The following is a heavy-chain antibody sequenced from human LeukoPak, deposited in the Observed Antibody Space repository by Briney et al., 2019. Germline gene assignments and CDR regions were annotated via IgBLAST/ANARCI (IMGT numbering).Heavy chain of an antibody. Sequence: GGSLRLSCAASGFTFSSYSMNWVRQAPGKGLEWVSYISSSSSTIYYADSVKGRFTISRDNAKNSLYLQMNSLRAEDTAVYYCAREGTKHTNYYYYYYMDVWGKGTTVTVSS. J-gene: IGHJ6*03. D-gene: IGHD1/OR15-1a*01. CDR1: GFTFSSYS. CDR3: AREGTKHTNYYYYYYMDV. V-gene: IGHV3-48*04. CDR2: ISSSSSTI.